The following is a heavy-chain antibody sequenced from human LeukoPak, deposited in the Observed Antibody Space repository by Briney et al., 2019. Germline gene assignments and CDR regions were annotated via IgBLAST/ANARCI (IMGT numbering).Heavy chain of an antibody. CDR3: ARHITFGGVIIY. V-gene: IGHV4-38-2*01. J-gene: IGHJ4*02. Sequence: SETLSLTCAVSGYSISSGYYWGWIRQPPGKGLEWIGSIYHSGSTYYNPSLKSRVTISVDTSKNQFSLKLSSVTAADTAVYYCARHITFGGVIIYWGQGTLVTVSS. CDR2: IYHSGST. D-gene: IGHD3-16*02. CDR1: GYSISSGYY.